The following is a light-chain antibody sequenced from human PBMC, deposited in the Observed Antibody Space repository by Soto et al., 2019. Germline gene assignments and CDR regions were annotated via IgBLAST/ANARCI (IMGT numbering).Light chain of an antibody. J-gene: IGLJ2*01. CDR1: SSNIENNY. Sequence: QSVLTQPSLVSAAPGQKVTISCSGSSSNIENNYVSWYQQFPGTAPKLLIYDNNKRPSGIPDRFSGSKSGTSATLGIAGLQTGDEADYYCGTWDSSLSAGVFGGGTKRTVL. V-gene: IGLV1-51*01. CDR2: DNN. CDR3: GTWDSSLSAGV.